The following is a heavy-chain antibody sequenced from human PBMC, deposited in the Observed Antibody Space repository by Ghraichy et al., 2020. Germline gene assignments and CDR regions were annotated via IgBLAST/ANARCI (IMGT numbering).Heavy chain of an antibody. Sequence: LSLTCVASGFTSNSYWMNWVRQAPGKGLEWVANIKLDGSEKYYVDSVRGRFTISRDNANNSLYLLMSSLRAEDTAVYYCTRDPGWYYGMAVWGQGTTVTVSS. V-gene: IGHV3-7*01. CDR2: IKLDGSEK. CDR1: GFTSNSYW. CDR3: TRDPGWYYGMAV. D-gene: IGHD2-15*01. J-gene: IGHJ6*02.